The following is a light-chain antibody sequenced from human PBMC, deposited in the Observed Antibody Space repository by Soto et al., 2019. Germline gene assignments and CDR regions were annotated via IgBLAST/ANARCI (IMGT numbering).Light chain of an antibody. CDR2: GAS. CDR1: QSVSSSY. CDR3: QQVNNYPLT. J-gene: IGKJ4*01. Sequence: EIVLTQSPGTLSLSPGKRATLSCRASQSVSSSYLAWYQQKPGQAPRLLIYGASSRATGIPDRFSGSGSGTEFTLTISSLQTEDFATYYCQQVNNYPLTFGGGTKVDIK. V-gene: IGKV3-20*01.